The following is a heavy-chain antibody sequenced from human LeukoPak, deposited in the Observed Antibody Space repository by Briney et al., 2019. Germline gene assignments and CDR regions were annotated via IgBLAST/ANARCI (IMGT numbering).Heavy chain of an antibody. CDR2: ISYDGSNK. D-gene: IGHD5-18*01. CDR3: ARDTRTAMVPDY. J-gene: IGHJ4*02. Sequence: GGPLRLSCAASGFTFSSYAMHWVRQAPGKGLEWVAVISYDGSNKYYADSVKGRFTISRDNSKNTLYLQMNSLRAEDTAVYYCARDTRTAMVPDYWGQGTLVTVSS. CDR1: GFTFSSYA. V-gene: IGHV3-30-3*01.